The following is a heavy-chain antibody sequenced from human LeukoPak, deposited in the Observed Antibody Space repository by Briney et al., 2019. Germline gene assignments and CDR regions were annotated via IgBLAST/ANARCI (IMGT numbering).Heavy chain of an antibody. CDR1: GFTFSSYS. V-gene: IGHV3-21*01. CDR3: NSSSSLLSVWFDP. CDR2: ISSSSSYI. Sequence: PGGSLRLSCAASGFTFSSYSINWVRQAPGKGLEWLSSISSSSSYIYYAASVKGRFTISRDNAKNSLYLQMNSLRAEDTAVYYCNSSSSLLSVWFDPWGQGTLVTVSS. D-gene: IGHD6-6*01. J-gene: IGHJ5*02.